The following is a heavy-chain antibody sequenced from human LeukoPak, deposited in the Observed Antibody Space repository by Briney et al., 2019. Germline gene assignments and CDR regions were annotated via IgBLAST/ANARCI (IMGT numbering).Heavy chain of an antibody. CDR3: ARQNPYSSGWYYYYMDV. CDR2: IYPGDSDT. D-gene: IGHD6-19*01. J-gene: IGHJ6*03. V-gene: IGHV5-51*01. CDR1: GYSFTSYW. Sequence: GESLKISCKGSGYSFTSYWIGWVRQMPGKGLEWTGIIYPGDSDTRYSPSFQGQVTISADKSISTAYLQWSSLKASDTAMYYCARQNPYSSGWYYYYMDVWGKGTTVTVSS.